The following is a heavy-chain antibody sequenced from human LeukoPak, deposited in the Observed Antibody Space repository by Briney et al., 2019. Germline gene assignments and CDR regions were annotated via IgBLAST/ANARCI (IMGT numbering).Heavy chain of an antibody. CDR2: IIPIFGTA. Sequence: ASVKVSCKASGRTFSSYAMSWVRQAPGQGLEWMVWIIPIFGTANYAQKFQGRVTITADESTSTAYMELSSLRSEDTAVYYCARDGSSSGWYPDYWGQGTLVTVSS. CDR3: ARDGSSSGWYPDY. D-gene: IGHD6-19*01. V-gene: IGHV1-69*13. J-gene: IGHJ4*02. CDR1: GRTFSSYA.